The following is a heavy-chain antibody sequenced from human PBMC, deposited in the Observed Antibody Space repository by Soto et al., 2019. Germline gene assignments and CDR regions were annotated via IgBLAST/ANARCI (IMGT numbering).Heavy chain of an antibody. Sequence: SETLSLICAVSGGSISSSTYYWGWIRQPPGKGREWIGSIYYSGSTNYNPSLKSRVTISVDTSNNQFSLKLSSVTAADTAVYYCARHRINYGMDVWGQGTTVTVSS. J-gene: IGHJ6*02. V-gene: IGHV4-39*01. CDR1: GGSISSSTYY. CDR3: ARHRINYGMDV. CDR2: IYYSGST.